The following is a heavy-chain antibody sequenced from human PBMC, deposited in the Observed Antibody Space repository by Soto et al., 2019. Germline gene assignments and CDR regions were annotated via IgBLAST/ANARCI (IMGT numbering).Heavy chain of an antibody. V-gene: IGHV1-18*01. CDR3: AGGRLRYFDWLLVGFDY. CDR2: ISAYNGNT. Sequence: VSVKVSCKASGYTFTSYGISWVRQAPGQGLEWMGWISAYNGNTNYAQKLQGRVTITTETSTSTAYMELRSLRSDDTAVYYCAGGRLRYFDWLLVGFDYWGQGTLVTVSS. D-gene: IGHD3-9*01. CDR1: GYTFTSYG. J-gene: IGHJ4*02.